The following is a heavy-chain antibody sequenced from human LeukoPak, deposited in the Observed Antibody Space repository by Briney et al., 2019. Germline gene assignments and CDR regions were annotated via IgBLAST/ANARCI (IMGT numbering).Heavy chain of an antibody. CDR1: GGSISSSSYY. CDR2: IYYSGST. CDR3: ARRDWGQYYFDY. V-gene: IGHV4-39*01. D-gene: IGHD7-27*01. J-gene: IGHJ4*02. Sequence: SEILSLTCTVSGGSISSSSYYWGWIRQPPGKGLEWIGSIYYSGSTYYNPSLKSRVTISVDTSKNQFSLKLSSVTAADTAVYYCARRDWGQYYFDYWGQGTLVTVSS.